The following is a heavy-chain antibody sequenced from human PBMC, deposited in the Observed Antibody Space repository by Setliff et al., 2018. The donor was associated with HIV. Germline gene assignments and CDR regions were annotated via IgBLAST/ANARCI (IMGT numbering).Heavy chain of an antibody. CDR2: IYHSGST. J-gene: IGHJ4*02. V-gene: IGHV4-38-2*02. Sequence: SETLSLTCAVSGYSISSGYYWGWIRQPPGKGLGLIGSIYHSGSTYYNPSLKSRVTISVDTSKNQFSLKLSSVTAADTAVYYCARDPGAYYDYVWGSYRCYYFDYWGQGTLVTVSS. D-gene: IGHD3-16*02. CDR3: ARDPGAYYDYVWGSYRCYYFDY. CDR1: GYSISSGYY.